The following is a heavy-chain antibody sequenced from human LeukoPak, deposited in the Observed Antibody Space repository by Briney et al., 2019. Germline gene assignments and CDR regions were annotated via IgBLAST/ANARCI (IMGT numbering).Heavy chain of an antibody. V-gene: IGHV3-11*01. CDR3: ARRRDSGSLQHFDY. CDR1: GFTFSDYY. D-gene: IGHD1-26*01. CDR2: ISSSGSTI. J-gene: IGHJ4*02. Sequence: GGSLRLSCAASGFTFSDYYMSWIRQAPGKGLEWVSYISSSGSTIYYADSVKGRFTISRDNAKNSLYLQMNSLRAEDTAVYYCARRRDSGSLQHFDYWGQGTLVTVSS.